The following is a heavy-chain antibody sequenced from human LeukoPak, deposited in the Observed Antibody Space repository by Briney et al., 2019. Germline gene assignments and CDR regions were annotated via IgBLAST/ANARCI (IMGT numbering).Heavy chain of an antibody. CDR1: GFTFSSYE. CDR2: ISSSGSTI. D-gene: IGHD2-15*01. Sequence: GGSLRLSCAASGFTFSSYEMNWVRQAPGKGLEWVSYISSSGSTIYYADSVKGRFTISRDNAKNSLYLQMNSLRAEDTAVYYCARDWDLHCSGGSCYADVFDIWGQGTMVTVSS. V-gene: IGHV3-48*03. J-gene: IGHJ3*02. CDR3: ARDWDLHCSGGSCYADVFDI.